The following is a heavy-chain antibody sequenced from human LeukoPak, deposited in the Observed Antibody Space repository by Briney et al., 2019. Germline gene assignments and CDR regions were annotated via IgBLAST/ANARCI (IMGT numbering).Heavy chain of an antibody. CDR2: ISSSSSDI. CDR3: ASDLAMVRGVIFDY. D-gene: IGHD3-10*01. J-gene: IGHJ4*02. V-gene: IGHV3-21*01. Sequence: GGSLRLSCAASGFTFSSYSMNWVRQAPGKGLEWVSSISSSSSDIYYADSVKGRFTISRDNAKNSLYLQMNSLRAEDTAVYYCASDLAMVRGVIFDYWGQGTLVTVSS. CDR1: GFTFSSYS.